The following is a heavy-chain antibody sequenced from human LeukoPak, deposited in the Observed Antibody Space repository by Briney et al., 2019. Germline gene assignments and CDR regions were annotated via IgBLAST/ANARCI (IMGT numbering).Heavy chain of an antibody. CDR3: ASTYGSGSYGLDY. D-gene: IGHD3-10*01. CDR1: GGSISSYY. V-gene: IGHV4-59*01. CDR2: IYYSGST. J-gene: IGHJ4*02. Sequence: SETLSLTCTVSGGSISSYYWSWIRQPPGKGLEWIGYIYYSGSTNYNPSLKSRVTISVDTSKNQFSLKLSSVTAAVTAVYYCASTYGSGSYGLDYWGQGTLVTVSS.